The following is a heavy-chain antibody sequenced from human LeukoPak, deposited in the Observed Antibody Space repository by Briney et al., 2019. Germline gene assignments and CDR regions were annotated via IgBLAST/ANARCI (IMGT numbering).Heavy chain of an antibody. CDR2: IWYDGSNK. CDR1: GFTFSSYG. CDR3: AKEAFNIAVAGSGAFDI. J-gene: IGHJ3*02. V-gene: IGHV3-33*06. Sequence: GRSLRLSCAASGFTFSSYGMHWVRQAPGKGLEWVAVIWYDGSNKYYADSVKGRFTTSRDNSKNTLYLQMNSLRAEDTAVYYCAKEAFNIAVAGSGAFDIWGQGTMVTVSS. D-gene: IGHD6-19*01.